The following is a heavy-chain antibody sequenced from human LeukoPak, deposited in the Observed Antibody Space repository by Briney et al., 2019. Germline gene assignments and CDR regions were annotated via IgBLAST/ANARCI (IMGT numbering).Heavy chain of an antibody. D-gene: IGHD3-3*01. V-gene: IGHV4-59*08. CDR3: ARHEGFLEWLWFDP. J-gene: IGHJ5*02. CDR1: GGSISSYY. Sequence: SETLSLTCTVSGGSISSYYWSWIRQPPGKGLEWIGYIYYSGSTNYNPSLKSRVTISVDTSKNQFSLKLSSVTAADTAVYYCARHEGFLEWLWFDPWGQGTLVTVSS. CDR2: IYYSGST.